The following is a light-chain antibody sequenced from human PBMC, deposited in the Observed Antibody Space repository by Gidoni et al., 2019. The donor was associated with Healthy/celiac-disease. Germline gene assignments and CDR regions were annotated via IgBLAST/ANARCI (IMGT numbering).Light chain of an antibody. V-gene: IGKV1-39*01. J-gene: IGKJ2*01. Sequence: DIQMTKSPSSLSASVGDRVTLTCRASQSISSYLNWYQQKPGKAPKLLIYAASSLQSGVPSRFSGSGSVTDFTLTISSLQPEDFATYYCQQSYSTLMYTFGQGTKLEIK. CDR2: AAS. CDR1: QSISSY. CDR3: QQSYSTLMYT.